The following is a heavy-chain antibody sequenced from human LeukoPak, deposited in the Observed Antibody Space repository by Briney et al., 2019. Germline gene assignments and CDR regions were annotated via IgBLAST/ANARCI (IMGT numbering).Heavy chain of an antibody. J-gene: IGHJ4*02. CDR3: ARGSTYYDSSGQVPFDY. Sequence: GGSLRLSCAASGFTFSSYSMNWVRQAPGKGLEWGSYISGSSSTIYYADSVKGRFTISRDNGKNTLYLQMNSLRAEDTAVYYCARGSTYYDSSGQVPFDYWGQGILVTVFS. CDR2: ISGSSSTI. V-gene: IGHV3-48*01. CDR1: GFTFSSYS. D-gene: IGHD3-22*01.